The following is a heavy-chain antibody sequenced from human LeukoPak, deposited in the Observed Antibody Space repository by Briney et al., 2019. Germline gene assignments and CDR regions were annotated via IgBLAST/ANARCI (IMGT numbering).Heavy chain of an antibody. V-gene: IGHV3-7*01. Sequence: GGSLRLSCAASGFTFSSHWMTWVRQAPGKGPEWVASINKDGSEQYYVDSVKGRFTISRDNAKNSLSLQVSSLRAEDTAVYYCARSSGYSNWGQGTLVTVSS. D-gene: IGHD3-22*01. J-gene: IGHJ4*02. CDR1: GFTFSSHW. CDR2: INKDGSEQ. CDR3: ARSSGYSN.